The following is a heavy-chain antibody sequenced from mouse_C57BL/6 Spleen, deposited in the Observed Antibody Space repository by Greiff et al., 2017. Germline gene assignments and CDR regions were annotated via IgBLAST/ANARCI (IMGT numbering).Heavy chain of an antibody. D-gene: IGHD1-2*01. CDR3: ASEGLRPYYYAMDY. J-gene: IGHJ4*01. Sequence: VKLQQPGAELVRPGSSVKLSCKASGYTFTSYWMHWVKQRPIQGLEWIGNIDPSDSETHYNQKFKGKATFTADKSSNTAYMQLSSLTTEDSAIYYCASEGLRPYYYAMDYWGQGTSVTVSS. CDR1: GYTFTSYW. CDR2: IDPSDSET. V-gene: IGHV1-52*01.